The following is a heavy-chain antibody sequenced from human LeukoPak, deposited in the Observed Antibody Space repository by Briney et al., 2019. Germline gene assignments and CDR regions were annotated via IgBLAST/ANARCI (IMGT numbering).Heavy chain of an antibody. CDR1: GGSISSYY. CDR3: ARSPKTSSSYWFDP. D-gene: IGHD6-6*01. Sequence: SETLSLTCTVSGGSISSYYWSWIRQPPGKGLEWIGYIYYSGSTNYNPSLKSRVTISVDTSKNQFSLKLSSVTAADTAVYYCARSPKTSSSYWFDPWGQGTLVTVSS. J-gene: IGHJ5*02. V-gene: IGHV4-59*08. CDR2: IYYSGST.